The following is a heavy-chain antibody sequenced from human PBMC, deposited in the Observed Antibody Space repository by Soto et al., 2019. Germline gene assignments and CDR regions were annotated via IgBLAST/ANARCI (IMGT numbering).Heavy chain of an antibody. CDR3: ARGVRNYCSGGSCYSLYYYGMDV. V-gene: IGHV3-30-3*01. CDR2: ISYDGSNK. D-gene: IGHD2-15*01. CDR1: GFTFSSYA. J-gene: IGHJ6*02. Sequence: QVQLVESGGGVVQPGRSLRLSCAASGFTFSSYAMHWVRQAPGKGLEWVAVISYDGSNKYYADSVKGRFTISRDNSKNTLYLPMNSLRAEDTAVYYCARGVRNYCSGGSCYSLYYYGMDVWGQGTTVTVSS.